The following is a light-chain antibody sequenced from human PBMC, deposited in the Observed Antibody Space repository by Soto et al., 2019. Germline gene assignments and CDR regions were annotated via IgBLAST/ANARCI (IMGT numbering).Light chain of an antibody. V-gene: IGKV2-28*01. Sequence: DIVMTQSPLSLPVTPGEPASISCRSSQSLLHTNGTSYLHWYLQKPGLSPQLLIYLGSNRASGVPDRFSGSGSGTDFTLKITRVEAEDVGVYYCMQALQTPSTFGPGTKVDIK. CDR1: QSLLHTNGTSY. CDR3: MQALQTPST. J-gene: IGKJ1*01. CDR2: LGS.